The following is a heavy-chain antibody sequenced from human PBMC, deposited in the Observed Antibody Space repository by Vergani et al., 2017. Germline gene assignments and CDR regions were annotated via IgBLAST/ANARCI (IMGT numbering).Heavy chain of an antibody. CDR2: VFRYGNV. J-gene: IGHJ2*01. Sequence: QVQLQESGPGLVKPSETLSLKCSVSVASIDSFSWSWLRQSPGKGLEWIGYVFRYGNVNYNPSFNFRAAIDTSNNQLSLRLSSVTAADTAVYYCARDFGGEWYFDLWGRGTFVTVSS. CDR1: VASIDSFS. V-gene: IGHV4-59*01. D-gene: IGHD2-15*01. CDR3: ARDFGGEWYFDL.